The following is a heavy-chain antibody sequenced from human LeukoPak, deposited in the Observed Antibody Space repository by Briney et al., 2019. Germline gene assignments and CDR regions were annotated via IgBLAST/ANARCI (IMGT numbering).Heavy chain of an antibody. CDR3: ARGQTPDKPTMVRLFWLDP. V-gene: IGHV1-2*02. J-gene: IGHJ5*02. Sequence: ASVKVSCKASGYTFTGYYMHWVRQAPGQGLEWMGWINPNSGGTNYAQRLQGRVTMTTDTSTSTAYMELRSLRSDDTAVYYCARGQTPDKPTMVRLFWLDPWGQGTLVTVSS. D-gene: IGHD3-10*01. CDR1: GYTFTGYY. CDR2: INPNSGGT.